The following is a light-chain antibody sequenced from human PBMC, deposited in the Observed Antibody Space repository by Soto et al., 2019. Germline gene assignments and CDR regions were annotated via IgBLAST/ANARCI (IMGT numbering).Light chain of an antibody. J-gene: IGKJ1*01. Sequence: PGERATLSCRASQSVSSYLAWYQQKPGQAPRLLIYDASKRATGIPARSSGSGSGTDFTLTISNLEPEDFAVYYCQQRGNWPLTYGQVTKVEIK. CDR3: QQRGNWPLT. CDR1: QSVSSY. CDR2: DAS. V-gene: IGKV3-11*01.